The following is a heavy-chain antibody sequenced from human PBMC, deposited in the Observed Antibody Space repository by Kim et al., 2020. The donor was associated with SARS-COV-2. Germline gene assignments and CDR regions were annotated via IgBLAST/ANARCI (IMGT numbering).Heavy chain of an antibody. Sequence: SETLSLTCTVSGGSISSYYWSWIRQPPGKGLEWIGYIYYSGSTNYNPSLKSRVTISVDTSKNQFSLKLSSVTAADTAVYYCARVNALDALPKYYYDSSGYYGVDYWGQGTLVTVSS. D-gene: IGHD3-22*01. CDR3: ARVNALDALPKYYYDSSGYYGVDY. CDR2: IYYSGST. V-gene: IGHV4-59*01. J-gene: IGHJ4*02. CDR1: GGSISSYY.